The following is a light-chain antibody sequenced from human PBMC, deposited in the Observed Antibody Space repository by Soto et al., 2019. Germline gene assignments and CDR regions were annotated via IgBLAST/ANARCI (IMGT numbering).Light chain of an antibody. CDR1: QSISSY. CDR3: QQSYSTPPT. V-gene: IGKV1-39*01. CDR2: AAS. Sequence: DIQMTQSPSSLSASVGDRVAITCRASQSISSYLNWYQQKPGKAPKLLIYAASSLQSGVPSTFSGSGPGTDFTLTISSLQPEDFATYYCQQSYSTPPTFGQGTKVEIK. J-gene: IGKJ1*01.